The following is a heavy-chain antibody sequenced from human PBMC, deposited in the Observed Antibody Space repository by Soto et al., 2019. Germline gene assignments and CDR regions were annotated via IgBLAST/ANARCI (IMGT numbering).Heavy chain of an antibody. D-gene: IGHD3-10*01. CDR3: AKDSRITMVRGVIGTFDY. Sequence: EVQLLESGGGLVQPGGSLRLSCAASGFTFSSYAMSWVRQAPGKGLEWVSAISGSGGSTYYADSVKGRFTISRDNSKNTLYLHMNSLRAEDTAVYYCAKDSRITMVRGVIGTFDYWGQGTLVTVSS. CDR1: GFTFSSYA. V-gene: IGHV3-23*01. CDR2: ISGSGGST. J-gene: IGHJ4*02.